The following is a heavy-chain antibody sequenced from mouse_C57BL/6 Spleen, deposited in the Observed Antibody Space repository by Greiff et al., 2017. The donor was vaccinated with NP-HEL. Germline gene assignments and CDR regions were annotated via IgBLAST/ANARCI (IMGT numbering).Heavy chain of an antibody. J-gene: IGHJ1*03. Sequence: EPGPGLVKPSQSLSLTCSVTGYSITSGYYWNWIRQFPGNKLEWMGYISYDGSNNYNPSLKNRISITRETSKNQFFLKLNSVTTEDTATCYCARGYYQDWYFDVWGTGTTVTVSS. V-gene: IGHV3-6*01. CDR2: ISYDGSN. D-gene: IGHD1-1*01. CDR1: GYSITSGYY. CDR3: ARGYYQDWYFDV.